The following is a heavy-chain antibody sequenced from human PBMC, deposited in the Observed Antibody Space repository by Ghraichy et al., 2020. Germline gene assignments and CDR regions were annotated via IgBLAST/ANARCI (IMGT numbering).Heavy chain of an antibody. CDR3: AKVVLANYDFWSGFDY. CDR2: ISGSGGST. D-gene: IGHD3-3*01. Sequence: GGSLRLSCAASGFTFSSYAMSWVRQAPGKGLEWVSAISGSGGSTYYADSVKGRFTISRDNSKNTLYLQMNSLRAEDTAVYYCAKVVLANYDFWSGFDYWGQGTLVTVSS. J-gene: IGHJ4*02. V-gene: IGHV3-23*01. CDR1: GFTFSSYA.